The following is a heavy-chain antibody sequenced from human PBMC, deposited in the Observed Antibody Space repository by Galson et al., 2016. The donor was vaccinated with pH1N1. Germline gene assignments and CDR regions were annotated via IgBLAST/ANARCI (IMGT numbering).Heavy chain of an antibody. D-gene: IGHD3-3*01. V-gene: IGHV3-64D*06. J-gene: IGHJ4*02. CDR2: ISGDGVGI. Sequence: SLRLSCAASGITFSGDAMHWVRQAPGKGMQYVSAISGDGVGIYYADSVKGRFTISRDNSKNTLYLQMTSLRVEDTAVYYCVKEGRFLEGIGGYWGQGTLVTVSS. CDR1: GITFSGDA. CDR3: VKEGRFLEGIGGY.